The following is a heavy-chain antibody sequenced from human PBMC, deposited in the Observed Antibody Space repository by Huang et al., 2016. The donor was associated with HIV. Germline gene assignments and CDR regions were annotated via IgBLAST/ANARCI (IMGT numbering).Heavy chain of an antibody. V-gene: IGHV3-21*01. D-gene: IGHD3-3*01. CDR2: ITSSSTYE. CDR1: GFSFSSYG. CDR3: ARGSPPPFSTD. J-gene: IGHJ4*02. Sequence: VQLVESGGGVVKPGGSLRLSCGASGFSFSSYGMSWVRQGQGKGLEWVSSITSSSTYEYYADPVKGRFTISRDNAKNSLYLQMNSLRAEDTAVYYCARGSPPPFSTDWGQGTLVTVSS.